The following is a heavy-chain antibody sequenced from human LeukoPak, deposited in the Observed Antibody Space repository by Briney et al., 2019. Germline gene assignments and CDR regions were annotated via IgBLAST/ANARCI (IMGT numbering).Heavy chain of an antibody. CDR1: VFPFRSYW. J-gene: IGHJ3*02. V-gene: IGHV3-74*03. Sequence: TGGSLRLSCAASVFPFRSYWMLWVRQVPGKGLVWVSRINTDGSITTYADSVKGRFTISRDNAKNTLYLQMNSLRAEDTAVYYCARIREMTTITGAFDIWGQGTMVTVSS. CDR2: INTDGSIT. D-gene: IGHD5-24*01. CDR3: ARIREMTTITGAFDI.